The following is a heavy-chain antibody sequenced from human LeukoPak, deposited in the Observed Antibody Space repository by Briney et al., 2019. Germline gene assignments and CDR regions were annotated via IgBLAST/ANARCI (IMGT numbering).Heavy chain of an antibody. D-gene: IGHD6-6*01. CDR3: ARVDPDSSSTLEVFDY. J-gene: IGHJ4*02. CDR2: IYYSGST. CDR1: GGSISSYY. Sequence: SETLSLTCTVSGGSISSYYWSWIRQPPGKGLEWVGYIYYSGSTNYNTSLKSRVNISVDTFKNQFSLKLSSVTAEDTAVYYCARVDPDSSSTLEVFDYWGQGTLVTVSS. V-gene: IGHV4-59*01.